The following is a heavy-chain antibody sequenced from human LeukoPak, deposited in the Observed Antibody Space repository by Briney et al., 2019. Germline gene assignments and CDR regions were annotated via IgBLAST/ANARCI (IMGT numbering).Heavy chain of an antibody. V-gene: IGHV4-34*01. CDR2: INHSGST. Sequence: PSETLSLTCAVYGGSFSGYYWSWIRQPPGKGLGWIGEINHSGSTNYNPSLKSRVTISVDTSKNQFSLKLSSVTAADTAVYYCARRRYKAADSWGQGTLVTVSS. D-gene: IGHD6-13*01. J-gene: IGHJ4*02. CDR3: ARRRYKAADS. CDR1: GGSFSGYY.